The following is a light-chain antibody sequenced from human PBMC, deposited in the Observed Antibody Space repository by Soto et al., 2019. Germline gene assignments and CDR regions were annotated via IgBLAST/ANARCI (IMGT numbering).Light chain of an antibody. CDR3: KQYNNWPFT. CDR1: QSVSSN. J-gene: IGKJ3*01. CDR2: GAS. V-gene: IGKV3-15*01. Sequence: EIVMTQSPATLSVSPGERATLSCRASQSVSSNLAWYQQKPGQAPRLLIYGASTRATGIPGRFSGSGSGTEFTLTISSLQSEDFAVFYCKQYNNWPFTFGPGTKVDIK.